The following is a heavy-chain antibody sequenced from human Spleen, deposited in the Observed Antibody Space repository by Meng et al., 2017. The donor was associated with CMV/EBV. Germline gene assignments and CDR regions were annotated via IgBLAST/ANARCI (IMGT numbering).Heavy chain of an antibody. CDR3: AGLGYYDFWSGYYPNNYFDY. V-gene: IGHV1-18*01. D-gene: IGHD3-3*01. J-gene: IGHJ4*02. CDR1: GYIFTNYG. Sequence: ASVKVSCKASGYIFTNYGVSWVRQAPGQGLEWMGWISDYNGNIDYAQKFQGRVTMTTDTSTSTAYMELRSLTSDDTAVYYCAGLGYYDFWSGYYPNNYFDYWGQGTLVTVSS. CDR2: ISDYNGNI.